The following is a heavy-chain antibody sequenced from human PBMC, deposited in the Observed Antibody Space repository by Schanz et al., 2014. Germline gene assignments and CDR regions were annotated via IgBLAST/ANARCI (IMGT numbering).Heavy chain of an antibody. V-gene: IGHV3-23*04. Sequence: EVQLVESGGGLVQPGGSLRLSCAASGFTFSSYAMTWVRQAPGMGLEWVSAISGRDGSTYYADSVRGRFTISRDNSKNTLYLQMNSLRAEDTAVYYCARSRSGFYFDYWGQGTLVTVSS. J-gene: IGHJ4*02. D-gene: IGHD1-26*01. CDR1: GFTFSSYA. CDR2: ISGRDGST. CDR3: ARSRSGFYFDY.